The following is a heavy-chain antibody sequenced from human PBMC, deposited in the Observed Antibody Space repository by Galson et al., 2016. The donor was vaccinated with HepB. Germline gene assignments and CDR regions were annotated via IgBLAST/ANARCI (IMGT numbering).Heavy chain of an antibody. V-gene: IGHV5-51*01. CDR1: GNKFTSYW. Sequence: QSGAEVKKPGESLKISCQGSGNKFTSYWIGWARQVPGKGLEWRGTIYPGDSDTRYSQSFQGQVTISVDKSISTAYLQWSSLKASDSAMYYCARHELHSNSWYMDSWGQGTLVTVSS. CDR3: ARHELHSNSWYMDS. J-gene: IGHJ4*02. CDR2: IYPGDSDT. D-gene: IGHD6-13*01.